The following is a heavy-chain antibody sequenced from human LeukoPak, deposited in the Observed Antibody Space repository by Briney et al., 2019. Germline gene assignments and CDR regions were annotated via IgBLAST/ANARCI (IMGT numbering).Heavy chain of an antibody. V-gene: IGHV1-18*01. D-gene: IGHD5-12*01. CDR3: ARGWGIVATSSPLDY. Sequence: GASVKVSCTSSGYTFTSYGISWVRQAPGQGLEWMGWISAYNGNTNYAQKLQGRVTMTTDTSTSTAYMELRSMRSDDTAVYYYARGWGIVATSSPLDYWGQGTLVTVSS. CDR2: ISAYNGNT. CDR1: GYTFTSYG. J-gene: IGHJ4*02.